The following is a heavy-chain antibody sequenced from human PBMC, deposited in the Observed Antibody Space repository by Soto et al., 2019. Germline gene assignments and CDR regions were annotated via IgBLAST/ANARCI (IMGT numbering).Heavy chain of an antibody. CDR2: IHYTGST. Sequence: QVQLRESGPGLVKPSETLSLTCTVSGDSVSSGSYYWSWIRQPPGKGLEWIGYIHYTGSTNYNPSHKSRVTISVDTSKNQFSLKLSSVTAADTAVYYCARDFETPGDAFDIWGQGTMVTVSS. J-gene: IGHJ3*02. CDR3: ARDFETPGDAFDI. V-gene: IGHV4-61*01. CDR1: GDSVSSGSYY.